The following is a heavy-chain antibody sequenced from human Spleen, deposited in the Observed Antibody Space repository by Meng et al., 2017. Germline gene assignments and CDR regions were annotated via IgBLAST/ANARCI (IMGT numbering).Heavy chain of an antibody. Sequence: GSLRLSCTVSGYAISSGYYWDWIRQPPGKGMEWIGSIYQSGSTHYNPSLKSRVTISVDTSKNQFSLKLSSVTAADTAVYYCARCPELRYFDWLSSRPDAFDIWGQGTMVTVSS. CDR1: GYAISSGYY. CDR2: IYQSGST. J-gene: IGHJ3*02. CDR3: ARCPELRYFDWLSSRPDAFDI. V-gene: IGHV4-38-2*02. D-gene: IGHD3-9*01.